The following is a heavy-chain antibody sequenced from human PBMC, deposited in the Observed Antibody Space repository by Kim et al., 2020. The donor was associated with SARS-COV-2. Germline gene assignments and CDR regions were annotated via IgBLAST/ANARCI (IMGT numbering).Heavy chain of an antibody. D-gene: IGHD2-15*01. CDR2: ISSGATTI. J-gene: IGHJ5*02. CDR1: GFNFKFYT. Sequence: GGSLRLSCTASGFNFKFYTMEWVRQAPGKGLEWLSSISSGATTIHYADSVKDRFTISRDNAKKSLYLEMNSLRDEDTALYYCAREGPVGGAMDLWGQGALVIVSS. V-gene: IGHV3-48*02. CDR3: AREGPVGGAMDL.